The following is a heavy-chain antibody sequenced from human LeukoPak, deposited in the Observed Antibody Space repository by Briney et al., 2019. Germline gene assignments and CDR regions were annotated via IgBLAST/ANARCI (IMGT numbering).Heavy chain of an antibody. CDR1: GGTFISYA. V-gene: IGHV1-69*13. CDR3: AGEKRGYSYGCSDY. D-gene: IGHD5-18*01. Sequence: SVKVSCKASGGTFISYAISWVRQAPGQGLDWMGWIIPIFGPANYAQKFKGRVTITADESTSTGYMELRSLRSEETAVYYCAGEKRGYSYGCSDYWGQGTLVTVFS. CDR2: IIPIFGPA. J-gene: IGHJ4*02.